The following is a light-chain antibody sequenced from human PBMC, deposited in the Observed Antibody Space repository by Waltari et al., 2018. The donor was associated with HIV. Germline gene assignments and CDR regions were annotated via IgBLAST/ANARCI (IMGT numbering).Light chain of an antibody. CDR1: SSDVGGYTF. V-gene: IGLV2-11*01. CDR2: DVT. Sequence: QSALTQPRSVSGSPGQSVTLSCTGTSSDVGGYTFVYWSQQYPGKAPKLMIYDVTKLPSGVPDRFFGSKSGNTASLTISGLQAEDEADYDCCSHAGTYTGWLFGGGTKLTVL. CDR3: CSHAGTYTGWL. J-gene: IGLJ3*02.